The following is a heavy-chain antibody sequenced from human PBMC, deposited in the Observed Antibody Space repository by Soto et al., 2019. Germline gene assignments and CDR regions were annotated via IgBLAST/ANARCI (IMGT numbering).Heavy chain of an antibody. CDR1: GGSISSSSYY. D-gene: IGHD3-3*02. J-gene: IGHJ5*02. CDR2: IYNSGST. Sequence: PSETLSLTCTVTGGSISSSSYYWGWIRQPPGKGLEWIGSIYNSGSTYYNQSLKNEVTISVDTSKNYFSLKPSSVTAADTAVYYCASPKIAFYNWFDPWGQGTLVTVS. CDR3: ASPKIAFYNWFDP. V-gene: IGHV4-39*01.